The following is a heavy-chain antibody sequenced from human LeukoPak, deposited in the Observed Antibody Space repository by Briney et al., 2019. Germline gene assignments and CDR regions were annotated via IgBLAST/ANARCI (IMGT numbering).Heavy chain of an antibody. J-gene: IGHJ4*02. CDR2: INHSGST. CDR1: GGSFSGYY. Sequence: SETLSLTCAVYGGSFSGYYWSWIRQPPGKGLEWIGEINHSGSTNYSPSLKSRVTISVDTSKNQFSLKLSSVTAADTAVYYCARGGYARSFDYWGQGTLVTVSS. D-gene: IGHD5-12*01. V-gene: IGHV4-34*01. CDR3: ARGGYARSFDY.